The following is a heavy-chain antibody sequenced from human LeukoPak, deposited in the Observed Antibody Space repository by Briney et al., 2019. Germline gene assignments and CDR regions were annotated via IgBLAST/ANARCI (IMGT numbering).Heavy chain of an antibody. D-gene: IGHD5-18*01. V-gene: IGHV4-38-2*01. J-gene: IGHJ4*02. CDR3: ARQSPDTAMAAFEY. CDR2: IYNSGST. Sequence: SETLCLTCAVSGYSISSGYYWGWIRQPPGKGLEWIGSIYNSGSTYYNPSLKRRVTISVDTSKNQFSLKLSSVTAADTAVYYCARQSPDTAMAAFEYWGQGTLVTVSS. CDR1: GYSISSGYY.